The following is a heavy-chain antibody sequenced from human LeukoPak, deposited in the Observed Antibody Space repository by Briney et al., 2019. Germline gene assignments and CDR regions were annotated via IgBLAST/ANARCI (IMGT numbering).Heavy chain of an antibody. CDR1: GGSISSYY. J-gene: IGHJ6*02. V-gene: IGHV4-59*01. Sequence: KPSETLSLTCTVSGGSISSYYWSWIRQPPGKGLEWIGYIYYSGSTNYNPSLKSRVTISVYTSKNQFSLKLSSVTAADTAVYYCARDVRGSYYYGMDVWGQGTTVTVSS. CDR3: ARDVRGSYYYGMDV. CDR2: IYYSGST.